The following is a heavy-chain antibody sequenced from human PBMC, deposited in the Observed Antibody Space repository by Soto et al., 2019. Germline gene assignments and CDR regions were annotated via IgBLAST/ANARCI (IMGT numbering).Heavy chain of an antibody. J-gene: IGHJ5*02. Sequence: QVQLVQSGSEVKMPGSSVKVSCKTSGGTFRRPAINWVRQAPGQGLEWMGGIMPMFGTTNYAQKFTGRVTIRADESTSTAYMELSGLRSEDAAVYYCARAAIHGSSWYFWFDHWGQGTLVTVSS. D-gene: IGHD6-13*01. CDR1: GGTFRRPA. CDR2: IMPMFGTT. CDR3: ARAAIHGSSWYFWFDH. V-gene: IGHV1-69*01.